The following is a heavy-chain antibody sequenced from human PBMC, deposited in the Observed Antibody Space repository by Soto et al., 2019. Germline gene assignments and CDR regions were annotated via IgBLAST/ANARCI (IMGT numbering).Heavy chain of an antibody. CDR1: GGSISSGGYS. Sequence: TLSLTCAVSGGSISSGGYSWSWIRQPPGKGLEWIGSIYYSGSTYYNPSLKSRVTISVDTSKNQFSLKLSSVTAADTAVYYCARDFGEGGMDVWGQGTTVTVSS. CDR2: IYYSGST. CDR3: ARDFGEGGMDV. D-gene: IGHD3-10*01. V-gene: IGHV4-30-2*03. J-gene: IGHJ6*02.